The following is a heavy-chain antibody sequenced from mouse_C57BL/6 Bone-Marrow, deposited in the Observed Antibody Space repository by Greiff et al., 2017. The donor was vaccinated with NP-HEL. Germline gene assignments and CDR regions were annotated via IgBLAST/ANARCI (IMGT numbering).Heavy chain of an antibody. CDR3: ARGGYYYGSSYGYFDY. CDR2: IYPRSGNT. J-gene: IGHJ2*01. Sequence: QVQLQQSGAELARPGASVKLSCKASGYTFTSYGISWVKQRTGQGLEWIGEIYPRSGNTYYNEKFKGKATLTADKSSSTAYMELRSLTSEDSAVYFCARGGYYYGSSYGYFDYWGQGTTLTVSS. V-gene: IGHV1-81*01. CDR1: GYTFTSYG. D-gene: IGHD1-1*01.